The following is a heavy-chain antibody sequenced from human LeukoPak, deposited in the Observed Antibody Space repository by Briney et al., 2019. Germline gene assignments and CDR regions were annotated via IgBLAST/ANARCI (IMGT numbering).Heavy chain of an antibody. Sequence: PWGSLRLSCAASGFTLSSYSMNWVRQAPGKGLEWVSYVTGSSSTISYADSVKGRFTISRDNAGNSLYLQMNSLRAEDTAVYYCATDRNWAFDYWGQGTRVTVSS. D-gene: IGHD3-16*01. CDR1: GFTLSSYS. CDR3: ATDRNWAFDY. CDR2: VTGSSSTI. V-gene: IGHV3-48*01. J-gene: IGHJ4*02.